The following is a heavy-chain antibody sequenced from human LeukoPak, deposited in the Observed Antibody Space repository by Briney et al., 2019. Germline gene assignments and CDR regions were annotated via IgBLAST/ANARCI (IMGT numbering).Heavy chain of an antibody. CDR1: GDNFRSNG. V-gene: IGHV1-18*01. Sequence: ASVKVSCKASGDNFRSNGFSWVRQAPGQGFEWMGWISSYNGNTKYAQKMEGRVTMTTDTSTSTVSMELSSLRSEDTAVYYCARDEGNYDFWSGYYFDYWGQGTLVTVSS. D-gene: IGHD3-3*01. CDR3: ARDEGNYDFWSGYYFDY. CDR2: ISSYNGNT. J-gene: IGHJ4*02.